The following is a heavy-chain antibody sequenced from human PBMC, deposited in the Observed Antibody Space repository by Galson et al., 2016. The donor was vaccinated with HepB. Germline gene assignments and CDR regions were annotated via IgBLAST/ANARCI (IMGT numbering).Heavy chain of an antibody. Sequence: SETLSLTCAVSGGSLSTRNWWSWIRQTPGKGLEWIGEIYHTGTTSYNPSLKSRITMSLDKSKNQFSLKLNSVTAADTAVYYCASLGYCSGGDCYSVDWGQGTMVTVSS. CDR3: ASLGYCSGGDCYSVD. J-gene: IGHJ4*02. CDR2: IYHTGTT. CDR1: GGSLSTRNW. D-gene: IGHD2-15*01. V-gene: IGHV4-4*02.